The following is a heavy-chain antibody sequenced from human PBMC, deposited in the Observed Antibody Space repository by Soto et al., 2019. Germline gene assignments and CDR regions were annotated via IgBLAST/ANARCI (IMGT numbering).Heavy chain of an antibody. J-gene: IGHJ6*04. Sequence: QVQLQESGPGLVKPSGTLSLTCAVSGGSISSSNWWSWVRQPPGKGLEWIGEIYHSGSTNYNPSLKIRVPLSVNKSKTHFSLKLTLVTAPKTAGNYCAGVSRHASYYGMAVWGKGTTVAVSS. V-gene: IGHV4-4*02. D-gene: IGHD3-3*02. CDR1: GGSISSSNW. CDR2: IYHSGST. CDR3: AGVSRHASYYGMAV.